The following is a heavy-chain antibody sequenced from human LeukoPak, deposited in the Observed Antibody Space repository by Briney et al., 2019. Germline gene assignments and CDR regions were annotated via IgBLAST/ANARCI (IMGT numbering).Heavy chain of an antibody. CDR3: ARHGRFGELLYLFDY. CDR1: GDSISSYY. CDR2: IYTSGST. V-gene: IGHV4-4*09. Sequence: SETLSLTCTVSGDSISSYYWSWIRQPPGKGLEWIGYIYTSGSTNYNPSLKSRVTISVDTSKNQFSLKLSSVTAADTAVYYCARHGRFGELLYLFDYWGQGTLVTVSS. D-gene: IGHD3-10*01. J-gene: IGHJ4*02.